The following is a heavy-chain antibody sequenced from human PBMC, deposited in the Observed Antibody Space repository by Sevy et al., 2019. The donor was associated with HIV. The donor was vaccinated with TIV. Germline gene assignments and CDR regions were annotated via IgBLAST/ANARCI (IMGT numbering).Heavy chain of an antibody. CDR2: IKQDGSGK. CDR1: GFTFSSYW. Sequence: GGSLRLSCAASGFTFSSYWMSWVRQAPGKGLEWVANIKQDGSGKYYVDSVKGRFTISRDNAKNSLYLQMNSLRAEDTAVYYCARDYPNNYYDSSGTNYYYGMDVWGQGTTVTVSS. J-gene: IGHJ6*02. V-gene: IGHV3-7*01. D-gene: IGHD3-22*01. CDR3: ARDYPNNYYDSSGTNYYYGMDV.